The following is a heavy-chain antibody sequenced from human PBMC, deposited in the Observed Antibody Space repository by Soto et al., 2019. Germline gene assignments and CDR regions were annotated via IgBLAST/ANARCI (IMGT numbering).Heavy chain of an antibody. J-gene: IGHJ4*02. CDR1: GYTFTTLA. D-gene: IGHD6-6*01. CDR3: ARASVAAHPPFNY. Sequence: ASVKVSWKASGYTFTTLAMHWVRQATGQGLEWMGWMNPNSGNTGYAQKFQGRVTMTRNTSISTAYMELSSLRSEDTAVYYCARASVAAHPPFNYWGQGTLVTVSS. V-gene: IGHV1-8*01. CDR2: MNPNSGNT.